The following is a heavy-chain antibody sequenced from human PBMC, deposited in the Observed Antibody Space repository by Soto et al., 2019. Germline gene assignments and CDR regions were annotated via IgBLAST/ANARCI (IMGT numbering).Heavy chain of an antibody. J-gene: IGHJ6*02. CDR3: ARGDATKIVVTTYYAMDV. CDR1: GGSLSNYG. CDR2: IIPVFGTA. Sequence: QVQLVQSGAEVKKPGSSVKVSCKASGGSLSNYGISWVRQAPGQGLEWMGGIIPVFGTANYAQKFQGRVTITADESTSIVYMGVTSLRSEDTAVYYCARGDATKIVVTTYYAMDVWGQVTTFTVSS. V-gene: IGHV1-69*12. D-gene: IGHD3-9*01.